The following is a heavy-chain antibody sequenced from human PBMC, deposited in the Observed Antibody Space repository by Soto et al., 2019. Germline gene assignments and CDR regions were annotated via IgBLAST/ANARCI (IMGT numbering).Heavy chain of an antibody. Sequence: QLQLQESGPGLVKPSETLSLTCTVSGGSISSSSYYWGWIRQPPGKGLEWIGSIYYSGSTYYNPSLKSRVTISVDTSKNQFSLKLSSVTAADTAVYYCARHPNSYRSSWYLSAFDIWGQGTMVTVSS. CDR1: GGSISSSSYY. CDR3: ARHPNSYRSSWYLSAFDI. V-gene: IGHV4-39*01. CDR2: IYYSGST. D-gene: IGHD6-13*01. J-gene: IGHJ3*02.